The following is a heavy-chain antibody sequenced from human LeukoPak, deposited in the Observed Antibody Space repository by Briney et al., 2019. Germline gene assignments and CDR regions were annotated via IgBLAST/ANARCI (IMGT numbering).Heavy chain of an antibody. CDR1: GFTFSSYS. J-gene: IGHJ4*02. CDR2: ISSSSSTM. D-gene: IGHD3-10*01. V-gene: IGHV3-48*02. Sequence: GALRLSCAASGFTFSSYSMNWVRQAPGKGLEWVSYISSSSSTMYYADSVKSRFTISRDNAKNSLYLQMNSLRDEDTAVYYCARAILPDGSGSCYFDYWGQGTLVTVSS. CDR3: ARAILPDGSGSCYFDY.